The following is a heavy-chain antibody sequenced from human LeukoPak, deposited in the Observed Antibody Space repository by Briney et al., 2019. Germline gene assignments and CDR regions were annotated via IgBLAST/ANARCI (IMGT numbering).Heavy chain of an antibody. CDR2: ISYDGSNK. D-gene: IGHD4-23*01. CDR3: AKDRYGGNSVIFSEYFQH. Sequence: PGGTLRLSCAASGFTFSSYGMHWVRQAPGKGLEWVAVISYDGSNKYYADSVKGRFSISRDNSKNTLYLQMNSLRAEDTAVYYCAKDRYGGNSVIFSEYFQHWGQGTLVTVSS. V-gene: IGHV3-30*18. CDR1: GFTFSSYG. J-gene: IGHJ1*01.